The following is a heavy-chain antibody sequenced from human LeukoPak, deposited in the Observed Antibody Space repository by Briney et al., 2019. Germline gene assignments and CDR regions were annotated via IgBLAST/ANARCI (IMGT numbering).Heavy chain of an antibody. CDR3: ARDDSWAFDI. J-gene: IGHJ3*02. CDR2: ISSGSGSRI. D-gene: IGHD2-15*01. V-gene: IGHV3-48*02. CDR1: GFTFSSYN. Sequence: GGSLRLSCAASGFTFSSYNMYWVRQAPGKGLEWVSYISSGSGSRIYYADSVKGRFSISRDNAKNSLYLQMNSLRDEDTAVYHCARDDSWAFDIWGQGAMVTVSS.